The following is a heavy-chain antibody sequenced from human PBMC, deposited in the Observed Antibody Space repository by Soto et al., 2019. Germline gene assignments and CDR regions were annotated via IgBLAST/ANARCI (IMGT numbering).Heavy chain of an antibody. D-gene: IGHD3-3*01. CDR3: ARSHPGGFLEWLFTADYYGMDV. CDR1: GFTFSSYG. J-gene: IGHJ6*02. V-gene: IGHV3-33*01. CDR2: IWYDGSNK. Sequence: PGGSLRLSCAASGFTFSSYGMHWVRQAPGKGLEWVAVIWYDGSNKYYADSVKGRFTISRDNSKNTLYLQMNSLRAEDTAVYYCARSHPGGFLEWLFTADYYGMDVWGQGTTVTVSS.